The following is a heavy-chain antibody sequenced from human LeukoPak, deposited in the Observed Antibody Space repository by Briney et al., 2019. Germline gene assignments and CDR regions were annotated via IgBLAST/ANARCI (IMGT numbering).Heavy chain of an antibody. Sequence: ASVKVSCKASGYTFTGYYMHWVRQAPGQGLEWMGWISPYNGNTNYAQKLQGRVTMTTDTSTSTAYMELRSLRSDDTAIYYCARRPGGRSGYHPLEDNYYYYYMDVWGKGTTVTVSS. CDR3: ARRPGGRSGYHPLEDNYYYYYMDV. V-gene: IGHV1-18*04. J-gene: IGHJ6*03. CDR2: ISPYNGNT. CDR1: GYTFTGYY. D-gene: IGHD3-22*01.